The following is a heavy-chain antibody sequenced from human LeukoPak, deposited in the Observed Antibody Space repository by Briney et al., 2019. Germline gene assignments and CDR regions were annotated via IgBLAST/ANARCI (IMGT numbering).Heavy chain of an antibody. J-gene: IGHJ4*02. CDR2: IKSKTDGGTT. CDR1: GFTFSNTW. D-gene: IGHD3-22*01. V-gene: IGHV3-15*01. Sequence: GGSLRLSCAASGFTFSNTWMSWVRHAPGKGPEWVGRIKSKTDGGTTDYAAPVKGRFSISRDDSKNTLYLQMKSLRAEDTAVYYCAKEGYYDSSGYSDYWGQGTLVTVSS. CDR3: AKEGYYDSSGYSDY.